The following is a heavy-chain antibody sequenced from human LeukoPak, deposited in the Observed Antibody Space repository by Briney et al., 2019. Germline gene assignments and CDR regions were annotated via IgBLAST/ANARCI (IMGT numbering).Heavy chain of an antibody. CDR1: GYTFTSYG. CDR2: ISAYNGKT. V-gene: IGHV1-18*01. J-gene: IGHJ5*02. Sequence: ASVKVSCKASGYTFTSYGISWVRQAPGQGLEWMGWISAYNGKTNYAQKLQGRVTMTTDTSTSTAYMELRSLRSDDTAVYYCARDPARSGYYNWFDPWGQGTLVTVSS. D-gene: IGHD3-3*01. CDR3: ARDPARSGYYNWFDP.